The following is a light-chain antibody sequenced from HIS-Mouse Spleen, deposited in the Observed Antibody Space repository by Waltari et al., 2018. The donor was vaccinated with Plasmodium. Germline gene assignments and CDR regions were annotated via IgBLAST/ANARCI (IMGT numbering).Light chain of an antibody. Sequence: QSALTQPPSASGSPGQSVPISCTGTSSGVGGYNYVSWYQQHPGKAPKLMIYEVSKRPSGVPDRFSGSKSGNTASLTVSGLQAEDEADYYCSSYAGSNNLVFGGGTKLTVL. J-gene: IGLJ2*01. CDR1: SSGVGGYNY. V-gene: IGLV2-8*01. CDR3: SSYAGSNNLV. CDR2: EVS.